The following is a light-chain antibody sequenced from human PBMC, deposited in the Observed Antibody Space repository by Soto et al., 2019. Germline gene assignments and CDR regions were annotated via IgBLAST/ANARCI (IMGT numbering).Light chain of an antibody. CDR3: SSYTSSNTLV. CDR1: SSDVGAYNY. CDR2: EVS. J-gene: IGLJ2*01. V-gene: IGLV2-14*01. Sequence: QSALTQPASVSVSPGQSITISCTGTSSDVGAYNYVSWYQQHPGKAPKLMIFEVSDRPSGVSNRFSGSKSGNTASLTISGLQAEDEADYYCSSYTSSNTLVFGGGTKVTVL.